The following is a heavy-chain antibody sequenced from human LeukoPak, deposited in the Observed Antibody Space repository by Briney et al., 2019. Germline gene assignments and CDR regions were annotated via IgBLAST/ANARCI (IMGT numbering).Heavy chain of an antibody. CDR3: ARGTDSSSWYLNWFDP. CDR1: GGSISSSSYY. D-gene: IGHD6-13*01. CDR2: IYYSGST. V-gene: IGHV4-39*07. J-gene: IGHJ5*02. Sequence: PSETLSLTCTVSGGSISSSSYYWGWIRQPPGKGLEWIGSIYYSGSTYYNPSLKSRVTMSVDTSKNQFSLKLSSVTAADTAVYYCARGTDSSSWYLNWFDPWGQGTLVTVSS.